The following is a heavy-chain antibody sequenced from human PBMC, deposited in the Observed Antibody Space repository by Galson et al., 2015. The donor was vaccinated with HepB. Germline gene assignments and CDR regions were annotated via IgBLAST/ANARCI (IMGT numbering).Heavy chain of an antibody. CDR1: GGTFSSYA. V-gene: IGHV1-69*13. D-gene: IGHD7-27*01. Sequence: SVKVSCKASGGTFSSYAISWVRQAPGQGLEWMGGIIPIFGTANYAQKFQGRVTITADESTSTAYMELSSLRSEDTAVYYCAVPSSGWGGFDYWGQGTLVTVSS. CDR2: IIPIFGTA. J-gene: IGHJ4*02. CDR3: AVPSSGWGGFDY.